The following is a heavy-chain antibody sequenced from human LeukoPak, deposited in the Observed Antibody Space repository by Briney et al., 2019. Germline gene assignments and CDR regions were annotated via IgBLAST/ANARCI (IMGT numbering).Heavy chain of an antibody. CDR3: ARDGGWELLGYDAFDI. D-gene: IGHD1-26*01. CDR2: IYYSGST. J-gene: IGHJ3*02. CDR1: GGSISSYY. V-gene: IGHV4-59*01. Sequence: SETLSLTCTVSGGSISSYYWSWLRQPPGKGLEWIGYIYYSGSTNYNPSLKSRVTISVDTSKNQFSLKLSSVTAADTAVYYCARDGGWELLGYDAFDIWGQGTMVTVSS.